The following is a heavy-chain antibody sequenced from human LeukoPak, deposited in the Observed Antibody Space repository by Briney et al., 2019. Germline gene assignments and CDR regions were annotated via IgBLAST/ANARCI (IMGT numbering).Heavy chain of an antibody. J-gene: IGHJ4*02. CDR2: IHKDGLHT. Sequence: GGSLRLSCAASGFTFNEFWMHWVRHVPGKGLMWVARIHKDGLHTWYADSMKGRFTISRDNAENTVYLQLNSLRVEDTAVYYCARESEAAGTYYLDHWGQGNLVTVSS. CDR3: ARESEAAGTYYLDH. D-gene: IGHD6-25*01. CDR1: GFTFNEFW. V-gene: IGHV3-74*01.